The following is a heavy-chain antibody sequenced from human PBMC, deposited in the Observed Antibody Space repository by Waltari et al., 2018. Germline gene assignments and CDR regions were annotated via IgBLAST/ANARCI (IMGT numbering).Heavy chain of an antibody. Sequence: EVQLVESGGGLVQPGGSLRLSCAASGFTFSSYWMHWVRQAPGKGLVWVSRINSDGSSTSYADSVKGRFTISRDNAKNTLYLQMNSLRAEDMAVYYCASNEWDPWGAFYIWGQGTMVTVSS. CDR3: ASNEWDPWGAFYI. CDR1: GFTFSSYW. D-gene: IGHD1-26*01. J-gene: IGHJ3*02. V-gene: IGHV3-74*01. CDR2: INSDGSST.